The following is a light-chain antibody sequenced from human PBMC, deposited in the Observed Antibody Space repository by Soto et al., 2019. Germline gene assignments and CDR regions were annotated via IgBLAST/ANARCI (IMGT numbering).Light chain of an antibody. Sequence: QSVLTQPPSASGSPEQSVTISCTGTSSDIGGYNYISWYQQHPGKAPKLMIYEVSKRPSGVPDRFSASKSGNTASLTVSGLQAEDEADYYCASYAVSNVVFGGGTKLTVL. J-gene: IGLJ2*01. CDR2: EVS. CDR3: ASYAVSNVV. V-gene: IGLV2-8*01. CDR1: SSDIGGYNY.